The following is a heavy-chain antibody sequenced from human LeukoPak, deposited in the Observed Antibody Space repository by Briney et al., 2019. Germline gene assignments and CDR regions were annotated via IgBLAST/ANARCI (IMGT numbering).Heavy chain of an antibody. J-gene: IGHJ4*02. CDR3: AKEWIKE. Sequence: GGSLRLSCAASGFTFRIYAMTWGRQAPGKGLEWVSSISGSGGTYYADSVKGRFTISRDNSRNTLYLQMNSLRAEDTAVYYCAKEWIKEGGQGTLVTVSS. CDR2: ISGSGGT. D-gene: IGHD5-12*01. V-gene: IGHV3-23*01. CDR1: GFTFRIYA.